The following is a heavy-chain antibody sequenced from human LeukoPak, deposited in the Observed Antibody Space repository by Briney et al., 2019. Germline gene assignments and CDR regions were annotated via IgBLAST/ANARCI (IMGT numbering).Heavy chain of an antibody. CDR3: ARLLGDSTIYDL. J-gene: IGHJ5*02. D-gene: IGHD3-16*01. V-gene: IGHV3-7*01. Sequence: GGSLRLSCAASGFTLNRHWVSWVRQAPGKGLEWVASIKQNGDEKHYVDSVKGRFIISRDNTEKSVSLQMNSLRDEDTAIYYCARLLGDSTIYDLWGQGTLVTVSS. CDR1: GFTLNRHW. CDR2: IKQNGDEK.